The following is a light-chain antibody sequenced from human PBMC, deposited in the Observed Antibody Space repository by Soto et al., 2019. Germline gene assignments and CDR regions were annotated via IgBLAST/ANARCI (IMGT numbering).Light chain of an antibody. CDR1: QSVLYSSNNKNY. CDR2: WAS. Sequence: DIVMTQSPDSLAVSLGERATINCKSGQSVLYSSNNKNYLAWYQQKPGQPPKLLIYWASTRESGVPDRFSGSGSGTDFTLTISSLQAEDVAVYYCQQYYSTPLTFGGGTKV. J-gene: IGKJ4*01. CDR3: QQYYSTPLT. V-gene: IGKV4-1*01.